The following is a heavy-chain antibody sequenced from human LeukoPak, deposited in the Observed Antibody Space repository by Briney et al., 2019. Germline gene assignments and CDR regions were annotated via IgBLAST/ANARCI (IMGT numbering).Heavy chain of an antibody. CDR3: ARVYSVGYGSGSYYNF. Sequence: ASVKVSCKASGYTFTSYGISWVRQAPGQGLEWMGWISAYNGNTNYAQKLQGRVTMTTDTSTSTAYMELRSLRSDDTAVYYCARVYSVGYGSGSYYNFWGQGTLVTVSS. V-gene: IGHV1-18*01. CDR2: ISAYNGNT. J-gene: IGHJ4*02. D-gene: IGHD3-10*01. CDR1: GYTFTSYG.